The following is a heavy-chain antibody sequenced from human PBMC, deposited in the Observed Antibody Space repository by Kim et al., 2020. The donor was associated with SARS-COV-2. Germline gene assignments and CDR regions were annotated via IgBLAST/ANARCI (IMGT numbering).Heavy chain of an antibody. D-gene: IGHD6-19*01. J-gene: IGHJ4*02. CDR3: ARIHRAVSGVY. CDR2: IKQDGSEK. Sequence: GGSLRLSCAASGFTFSNYWMSWVRQAPGKGLEWVANIKQDGSEKYYVDSMKGRFTISSDNAKNSLYLQMDSLRAEDTAIYYCARIHRAVSGVYWGQGTLVTVSS. CDR1: GFTFSNYW. V-gene: IGHV3-7*01.